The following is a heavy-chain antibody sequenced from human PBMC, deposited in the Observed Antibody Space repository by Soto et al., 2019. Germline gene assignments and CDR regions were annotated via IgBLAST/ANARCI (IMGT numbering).Heavy chain of an antibody. CDR1: GFTFSSYS. J-gene: IGHJ6*02. CDR3: ARDWGTIFGVVIASYGMDV. CDR2: ISSSSTYI. Sequence: EVQLVESGGGLVKPGGSLRLSCAASGFTFSSYSMNWVRQAPGKGLEWVSSISSSSTYIYYADSVKGRFTISRDNAKNSLYLQMNSLRAEDTAVYYCARDWGTIFGVVIASYGMDVWRQGTTVTVSS. V-gene: IGHV3-21*01. D-gene: IGHD3-3*01.